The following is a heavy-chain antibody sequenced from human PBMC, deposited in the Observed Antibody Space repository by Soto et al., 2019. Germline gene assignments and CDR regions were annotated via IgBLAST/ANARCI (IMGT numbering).Heavy chain of an antibody. D-gene: IGHD3-16*01. V-gene: IGHV1-2*02. CDR2: MRPDSGGA. CDR1: GYTFTGYY. J-gene: IGHJ4*02. Sequence: ASVKISCKASGYTFTGYYLHWMRQAPGQGLQWVGWMRPDSGGANYAQKFQGRVSMTRDTSTSTFYMELSRLASDDTAVYYCARDPHEGVYDYWGQGTQVTVSS. CDR3: ARDPHEGVYDY.